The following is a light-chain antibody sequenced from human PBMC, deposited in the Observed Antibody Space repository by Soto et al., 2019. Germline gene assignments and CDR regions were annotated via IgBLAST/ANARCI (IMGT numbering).Light chain of an antibody. Sequence: QSALTQPASVSGSPGQSITISCTGTSSDVGGYNFVSWYQHHPGKAPKLMIFEVNKRPSGVSNRFSGSKSGNTASLTISGLQAEDEADYYCSSYTSSSTNVFGTGTKLTVL. J-gene: IGLJ1*01. CDR2: EVN. CDR3: SSYTSSSTNV. CDR1: SSDVGGYNF. V-gene: IGLV2-14*01.